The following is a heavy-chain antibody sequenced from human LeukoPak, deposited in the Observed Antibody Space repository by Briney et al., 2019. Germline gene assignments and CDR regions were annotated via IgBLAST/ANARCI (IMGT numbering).Heavy chain of an antibody. J-gene: IGHJ4*02. CDR1: GFTFSSYA. D-gene: IGHD5-24*01. Sequence: GGSLRLSCAASGFTFSSYAMHWVRQAPGKGLEWVAVISYDGSNKYYADSVKGRFTISRDNSKNTLYLQMNSLRAEDTAVYYCARDLGGGEMATIGLDYWGQGTLVTVSS. CDR3: ARDLGGGEMATIGLDY. V-gene: IGHV3-30*01. CDR2: ISYDGSNK.